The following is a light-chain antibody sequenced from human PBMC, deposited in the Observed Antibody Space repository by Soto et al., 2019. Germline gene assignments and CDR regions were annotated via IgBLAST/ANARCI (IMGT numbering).Light chain of an antibody. Sequence: DIVLTQTPLSSPVTLGQPASISCRSSQSLVYSDGNTYLSWLQQRPGQPPRLLIYQVSNRFSGVPDRFSGSGAGTDFTLKISRVEAEDVAVYYCEQYSQFPRTFGQGTKVEIK. CDR2: QVS. CDR1: QSLVYSDGNTY. J-gene: IGKJ1*01. CDR3: EQYSQFPRT. V-gene: IGKV2-24*01.